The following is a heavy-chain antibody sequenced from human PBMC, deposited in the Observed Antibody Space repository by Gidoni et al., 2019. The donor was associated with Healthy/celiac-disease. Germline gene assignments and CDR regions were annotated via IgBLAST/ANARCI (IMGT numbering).Heavy chain of an antibody. Sequence: EGQLVESGGGWVQPGGSLRLSCAASGFTVSSYWMSWVRQAPGKGRAWLANIMQDGSENYYVDSVTGRFTISRDNAKTSLYLQMNSLRAEDTAVYYCAREAITIFDYYYGMDVWGPGTTVTVSS. J-gene: IGHJ6*02. V-gene: IGHV3-7*03. D-gene: IGHD3-3*01. CDR2: IMQDGSEN. CDR3: AREAITIFDYYYGMDV. CDR1: GFTVSSYW.